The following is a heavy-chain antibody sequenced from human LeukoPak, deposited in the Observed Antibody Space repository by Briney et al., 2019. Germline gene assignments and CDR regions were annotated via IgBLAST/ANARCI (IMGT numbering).Heavy chain of an antibody. CDR2: ISSTSSAI. CDR3: AGVIGSDGGSAS. D-gene: IGHD5-18*01. V-gene: IGHV3-48*04. CDR1: GFTFSSFS. Sequence: PGGSLRLSCAASGFTFSSFSMNWVRQAPGKGLEWLSYISSTSSAIYYADSLKGRFTISRDNAKNSLYLQMNSLRAEDKAVYYCAGVIGSDGGSASWGQGTLVTVSS. J-gene: IGHJ5*02.